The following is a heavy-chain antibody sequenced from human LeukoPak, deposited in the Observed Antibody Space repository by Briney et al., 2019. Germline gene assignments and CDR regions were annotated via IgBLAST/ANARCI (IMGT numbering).Heavy chain of an antibody. CDR1: GCSISTYY. D-gene: IGHD5-18*01. V-gene: IGHV4-4*07. Sequence: SETLSLTCTVSGCSISTYYWSWIRQPAGKGLEWIGRIYISGRTNYNPSLQSRVTMSVDTSRNQFSLKLRSVTAADTAVYYSAREASDTAMATYYFDYWGQGTLVTVSS. J-gene: IGHJ4*02. CDR2: IYISGRT. CDR3: AREASDTAMATYYFDY.